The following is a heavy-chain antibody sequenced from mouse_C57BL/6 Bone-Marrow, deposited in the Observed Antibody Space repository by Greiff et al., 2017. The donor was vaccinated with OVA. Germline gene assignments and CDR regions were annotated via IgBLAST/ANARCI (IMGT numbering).Heavy chain of an antibody. V-gene: IGHV2-5*01. CDR2: IWRGGST. CDR1: GFSLTSYG. D-gene: IGHD1-1*01. CDR3: AKTITTVGGWYFDV. Sequence: VKLVESGPGLVQPSQCLSITCTVSGFSLTSYGVHWVRQSPGKGLEWLGVIWRGGSTDYNAAFMSRLSIIKDNSKSQVFFKMNSLQADETAIYYCAKTITTVGGWYFDVWGTVTTVTVSS. J-gene: IGHJ1*03.